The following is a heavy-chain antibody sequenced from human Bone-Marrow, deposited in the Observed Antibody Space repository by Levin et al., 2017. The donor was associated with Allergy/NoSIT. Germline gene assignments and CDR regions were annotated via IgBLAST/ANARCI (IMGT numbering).Heavy chain of an antibody. CDR1: GFTFSSYG. V-gene: IGHV3-33*01. CDR2: IWYDGSNK. CDR3: ARGRDLYCSSTSCSEYFQH. Sequence: PGGSLRLSCAASGFTFSSYGMHWVRQAPGKGLEWVAVIWYDGSNKYYADSVKGRFTISRDNSKNTLYLQMNSLRAEDTAVYYCARGRDLYCSSTSCSEYFQHWGQGTLVTVSS. J-gene: IGHJ1*01. D-gene: IGHD2-2*01.